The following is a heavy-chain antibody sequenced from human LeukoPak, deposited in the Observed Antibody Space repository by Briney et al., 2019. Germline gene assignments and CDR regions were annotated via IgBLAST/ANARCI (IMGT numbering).Heavy chain of an antibody. J-gene: IGHJ4*02. CDR1: GYTFTGYY. CDR2: INPNSGGT. V-gene: IGHV1-2*02. CDR3: ARVRSRSGWFDY. Sequence: GASVKVSCKASGYTFTGYYMHWVRQAPGQGLEWMGWINPNSGGTNYAQKFQGRVTMTRDTSISTAYMELSRLRSDDTAVYCCARVRSRSGWFDYWGQGTLVTVSS. D-gene: IGHD6-19*01.